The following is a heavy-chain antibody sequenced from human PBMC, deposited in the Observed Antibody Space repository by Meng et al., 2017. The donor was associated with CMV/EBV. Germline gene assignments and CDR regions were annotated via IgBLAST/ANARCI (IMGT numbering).Heavy chain of an antibody. D-gene: IGHD6-6*01. J-gene: IGHJ5*02. CDR1: GGTFSSDA. CDR2: IIPIFGTA. CDR3: ARDYSGIAARPGFDP. V-gene: IGHV1-69*12. Sequence: VQVGQPGAEVTKAGSAVNVSCKASGGTFSSDAISWVRQAPGQGLEWMGGIIPIFGTANYAQKFQGRVTITADESTSTAYMELSSLRSEDTAVYYCARDYSGIAARPGFDPWGQGTLVTVSS.